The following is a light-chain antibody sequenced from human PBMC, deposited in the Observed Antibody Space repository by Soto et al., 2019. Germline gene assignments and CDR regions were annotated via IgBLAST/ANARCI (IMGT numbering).Light chain of an antibody. CDR3: SSYAGSNNVV. CDR2: EVS. V-gene: IGLV2-8*01. Sequence: QSALTQPPSASGSPGQSVTISCSGTRSDVGGYNYVSWYQQHPGKAPKLMIYEVSKRPSGVPDRFSGSKSGNTASLTVSGLQAGDEADYYCSSYAGSNNVVFGGGTKLTVL. CDR1: RSDVGGYNY. J-gene: IGLJ2*01.